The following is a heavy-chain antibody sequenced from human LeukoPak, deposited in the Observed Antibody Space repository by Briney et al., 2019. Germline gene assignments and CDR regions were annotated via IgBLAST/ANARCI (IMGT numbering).Heavy chain of an antibody. V-gene: IGHV5-51*01. CDR2: IYPGDSDT. CDR1: GYIFAKYW. Sequence: GESLKISCKASGYIFAKYWIGWVRQMPGKGLEWMGIIYPGDSDTRYSPSFQGHVTISADKSISTAYLQWSTLKASDTAIYYCARHNNWGFDYWDRGTLLTVSS. CDR3: ARHNNWGFDY. J-gene: IGHJ4*02. D-gene: IGHD7-27*01.